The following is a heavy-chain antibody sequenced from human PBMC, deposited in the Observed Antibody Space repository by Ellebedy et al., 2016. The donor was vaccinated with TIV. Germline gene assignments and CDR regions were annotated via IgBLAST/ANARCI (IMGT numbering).Heavy chain of an antibody. CDR3: ARVVYGSGSSKNPGPHFDY. J-gene: IGHJ4*02. CDR2: INPNSGGT. V-gene: IGHV1-2*02. Sequence: ASVKVSCEASGYTFTGYYMHWVRQAPGQGLEWMGWINPNSGGTNYAQKFQGRVAMTRDTSVSTAYMELSRLRSDGTAVYYCARVVYGSGSSKNPGPHFDYWGQGTLVTVSS. CDR1: GYTFTGYY. D-gene: IGHD3-10*01.